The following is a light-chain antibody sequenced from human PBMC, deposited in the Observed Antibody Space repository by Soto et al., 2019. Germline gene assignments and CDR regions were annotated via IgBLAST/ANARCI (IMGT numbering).Light chain of an antibody. CDR1: QGINNY. CDR3: QNYDSAPRT. CDR2: AAS. J-gene: IGKJ1*01. Sequence: DIQMTQSPSSLSASVVDTVTITCRASQGINNYLAWFQQRPGKVPKLLIYAASTLQSGVPSRFRGSRSGTDFTLTISSLQPEDVATYYCQNYDSAPRTFGQGTKVDIK. V-gene: IGKV1-27*01.